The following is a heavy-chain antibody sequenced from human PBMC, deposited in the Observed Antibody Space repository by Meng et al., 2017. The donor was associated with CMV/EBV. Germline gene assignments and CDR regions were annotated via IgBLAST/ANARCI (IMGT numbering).Heavy chain of an antibody. CDR2: IYYSVST. V-gene: IGHV4-59*01. CDR1: GGSISSYY. Sequence: SETLSLTCTVSGGSISSYYWSWIRQPPGKGLEWIGYIYYSVSTNYHPSLKSRVTISVDTSKNQFSLKLSSVTAADTAVYYCARAVVVPAAIDYWGQGTLVTVSS. D-gene: IGHD2-2*01. J-gene: IGHJ4*02. CDR3: ARAVVVPAAIDY.